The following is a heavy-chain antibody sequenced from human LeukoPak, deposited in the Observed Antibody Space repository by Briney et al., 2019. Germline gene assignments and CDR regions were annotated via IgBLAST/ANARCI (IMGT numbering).Heavy chain of an antibody. CDR2: IYYSGST. J-gene: IGHJ3*02. CDR1: GGSISSGGYY. Sequence: SQTLSLTCTVSGGSISSGGYYWSWIRQHPGKGLEWIGYIYYSGSTYYNPSLKSRVTISVDTPKNQFSLKLSSVTAADTAVYYCARGSHGAFDIWGQGTMVTVSS. CDR3: ARGSHGAFDI. V-gene: IGHV4-31*03. D-gene: IGHD5-24*01.